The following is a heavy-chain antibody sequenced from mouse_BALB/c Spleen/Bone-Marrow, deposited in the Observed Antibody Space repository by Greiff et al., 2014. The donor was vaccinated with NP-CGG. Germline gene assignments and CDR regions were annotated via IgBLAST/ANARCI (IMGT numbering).Heavy chain of an antibody. D-gene: IGHD2-1*01. CDR2: INDGGSYT. Sequence: EVHLVESGGGLVMPGGSLKLSCAVSGFTFSDYYMYWVRQNPEKRLEWVATINDGGSYTYYPDSVKGRFTISRDNAKNDLYLQMSSLKSEDTAMYYCARDGNFAMDYWGQGTSVTVSS. CDR3: ARDGNFAMDY. CDR1: GFTFSDYY. J-gene: IGHJ4*01. V-gene: IGHV5-4*02.